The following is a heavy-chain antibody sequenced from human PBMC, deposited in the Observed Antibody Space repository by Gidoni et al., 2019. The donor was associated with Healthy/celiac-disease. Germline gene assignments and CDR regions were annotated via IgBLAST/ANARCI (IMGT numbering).Heavy chain of an antibody. Sequence: QVQLQQWGAGLLKPSATLSLTCAVYGGSFSGYYWSWIRQPPGKGLEWIGEINHSGSTNYNPSLKCRVTISVDTSKNQFSLKLSSVTAADTAVYYCASGEMATTDGRREDCPFDYWGQGTLVTVSS. J-gene: IGHJ4*02. CDR1: GGSFSGYY. D-gene: IGHD1-1*01. CDR2: INHSGST. CDR3: ASGEMATTDGRREDCPFDY. V-gene: IGHV4-34*01.